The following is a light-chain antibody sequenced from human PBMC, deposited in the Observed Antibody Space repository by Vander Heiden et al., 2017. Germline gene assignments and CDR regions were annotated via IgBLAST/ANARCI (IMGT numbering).Light chain of an antibody. CDR2: LGS. Sequence: DIVMTQSPLSLPVTPGEPASISCRSSQSLLHSNGYNYLDWYLQKPGQSPQLLIYLGSNRASGVPDRFSGSGSGTDFTLKISRVEAEDVGVYYCRQAPQTPQTFGQGTKVEIK. J-gene: IGKJ1*01. V-gene: IGKV2-28*01. CDR1: QSLLHSNGYNY. CDR3: RQAPQTPQT.